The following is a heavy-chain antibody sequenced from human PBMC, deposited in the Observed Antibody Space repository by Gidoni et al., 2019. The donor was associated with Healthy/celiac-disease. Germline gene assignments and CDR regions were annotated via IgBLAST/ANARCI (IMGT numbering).Heavy chain of an antibody. V-gene: IGHV3-9*01. J-gene: IGHJ6*02. CDR1: GFTFDDYA. Sequence: EVQLVESGGGLVQPGRSLRLSCAASGFTFDDYAMHWVRQAPGKGLEWVSGISWNSGSIGYADSVKGRFTISRDNAKNSLYLQMNSLRAEDTALYYCAKDIRGFRVNLMDVWGQGTTVTVSS. CDR3: AKDIRGFRVNLMDV. CDR2: ISWNSGSI. D-gene: IGHD3-10*01.